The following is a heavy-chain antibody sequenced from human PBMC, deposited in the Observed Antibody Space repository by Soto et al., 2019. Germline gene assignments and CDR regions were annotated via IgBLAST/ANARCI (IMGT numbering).Heavy chain of an antibody. CDR2: INPSGGST. J-gene: IGHJ4*02. CDR1: GYTFNSYY. D-gene: IGHD6-6*01. CDR3: ARDLFTRRGAPVEYSSSSKPLTY. Sequence: GASVKVSCKASGYTFNSYYMHWARQAPGQGLEWMGIINPSGGSTSHAQKFQGRVTMTRDTSTSTVYMELSSLRSEDTAVYYCARDLFTRRGAPVEYSSSSKPLTYWGQGTLDPVSS. V-gene: IGHV1-46*02.